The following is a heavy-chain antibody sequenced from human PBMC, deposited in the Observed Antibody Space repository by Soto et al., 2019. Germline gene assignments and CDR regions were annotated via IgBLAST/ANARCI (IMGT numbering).Heavy chain of an antibody. D-gene: IGHD4-17*01. CDR2: ISGSGGST. J-gene: IGHJ4*02. CDR3: AKERQATTVTLPDY. V-gene: IGHV3-23*01. Sequence: EVQLLESGGGLVQPGGSLRLSCAASGFTFSSYAMNWVRQAPGKGLDWVSTISGSGGSTYYADSVKGRFTISRDNSQNTLYLQMISLRAEDTAVYYCAKERQATTVTLPDYGGQGTLVTVSS. CDR1: GFTFSSYA.